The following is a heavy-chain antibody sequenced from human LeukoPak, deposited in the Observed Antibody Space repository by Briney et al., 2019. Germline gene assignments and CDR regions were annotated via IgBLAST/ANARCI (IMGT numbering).Heavy chain of an antibody. CDR2: ISSSGSTI. V-gene: IGHV3-48*03. Sequence: GGSLRLSCAASGFTFSSYEMNWGRQAPGKGLEWVSYISSSGSTIYYADSVKGRLTISRDNAKNSLYLQMNSLRADDTAVSYCARDRCSGGSCYGGATGAYWGQVTLLTVSS. J-gene: IGHJ4*02. CDR3: ARDRCSGGSCYGGATGAY. D-gene: IGHD2-15*01. CDR1: GFTFSSYE.